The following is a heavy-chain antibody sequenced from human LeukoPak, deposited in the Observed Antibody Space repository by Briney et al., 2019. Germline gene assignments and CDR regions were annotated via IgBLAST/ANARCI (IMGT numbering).Heavy chain of an antibody. CDR1: GASLSSSH. V-gene: IGHV4-4*07. J-gene: IGHJ6*03. CDR2: IYPSGTT. Sequence: PSETLSLTCNVPGASLSSSHWSWIRQSAGKGLEWIGPIYPSGTTNYNPSLRSRVTISVDKSKNQFSLNLTSVTAADTAIYYCARDSPRDNIVYYYYMDVWGKGTTVTVSS. CDR3: ARDSPRDNIVYYYYMDV. D-gene: IGHD3-16*02.